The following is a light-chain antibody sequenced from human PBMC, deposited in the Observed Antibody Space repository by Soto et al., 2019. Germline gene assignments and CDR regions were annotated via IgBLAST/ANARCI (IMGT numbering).Light chain of an antibody. CDR2: GAS. V-gene: IGKV3-20*01. J-gene: IGKJ1*01. CDR1: QSVSIN. CDR3: QKYGSSLRWT. Sequence: EIVMTQSPATLSVSPGERATLSCRASQSVSINLAWYQQKPGQARRLLXYGASSRATGIPDRFSGSGSGTDFTLIISRLEPEDFAAYYGQKYGSSLRWTFGQGTKVDI.